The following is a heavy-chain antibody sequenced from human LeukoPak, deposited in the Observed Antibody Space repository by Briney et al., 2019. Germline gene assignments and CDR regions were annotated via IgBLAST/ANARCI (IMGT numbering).Heavy chain of an antibody. J-gene: IGHJ4*02. D-gene: IGHD6-13*01. CDR2: IYPGDSDT. V-gene: IGHV5-51*01. CDR1: GYSFTNYW. Sequence: GESLKISCKGSGYSFTNYWIGWVRQMPGKGLEWMGIIYPGDSDTRYSPSFQGQVTISADKSISTAYLQWSGLKASDTAMYYCATINQIVGRSWFPFDYWGQGTLVTVSS. CDR3: ATINQIVGRSWFPFDY.